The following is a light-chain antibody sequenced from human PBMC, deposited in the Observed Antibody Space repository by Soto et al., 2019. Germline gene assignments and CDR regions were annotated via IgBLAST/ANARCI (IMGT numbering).Light chain of an antibody. Sequence: QAVVTQEPSLSVCPGGTVTLTCGSSTGAVTSGHYPYWFQQKPGQAPKTLIYDTSNKHSWTPARFSGSLLGGEAALTLSDAQPEDEADYYCLLSFIGAVVFGGGTKLTVL. CDR3: LLSFIGAVV. CDR1: TGAVTSGHY. CDR2: DTS. V-gene: IGLV7-46*01. J-gene: IGLJ2*01.